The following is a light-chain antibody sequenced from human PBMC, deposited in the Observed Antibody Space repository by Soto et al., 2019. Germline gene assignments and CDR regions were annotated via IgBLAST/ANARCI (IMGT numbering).Light chain of an antibody. V-gene: IGLV1-44*01. CDR2: TDN. Sequence: QSVLTQPPSASGTPGQRVTISSSVGSSNIVINTVNWYQQLPGTAPKVLIYTDNERLSGVPDRFSGSKSGTSASLAINVLQSGDEADYYCGAWDESLNGYVFGTGTKVTVL. J-gene: IGLJ1*01. CDR1: SSNIVINT. CDR3: GAWDESLNGYV.